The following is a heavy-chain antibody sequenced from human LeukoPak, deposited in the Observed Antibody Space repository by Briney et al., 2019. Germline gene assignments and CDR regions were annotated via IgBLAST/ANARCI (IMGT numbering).Heavy chain of an antibody. D-gene: IGHD3-16*02. V-gene: IGHV1-18*01. CDR2: ISAYNGNT. J-gene: IGHJ4*02. CDR1: GYTFTSYG. Sequence: GASVKVSCKASGYTFTSYGISWVRQAPGQGLEWMGWISAYNGNTNYAQKLQGRVTMTTDTSTSTAYMELRSLRSDDTAVYYCARASYDYVWGSYRSDYWGQGTLVTVSS. CDR3: ARASYDYVWGSYRSDY.